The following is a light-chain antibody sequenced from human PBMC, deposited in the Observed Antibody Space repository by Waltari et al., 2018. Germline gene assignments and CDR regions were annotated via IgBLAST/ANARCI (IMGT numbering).Light chain of an antibody. Sequence: EIVMTQSPATLSVSPGERATLSCRASQSVSSNLAWYQQKPGQAPRLLIYGASTRATGTPARLRGGGSGTGFTLTIGSLRSEVLAVYYCQRYNNWPLPLGGGTKVRSN. V-gene: IGKV3-15*01. CDR2: GAS. CDR3: QRYNNWPLP. J-gene: IGKJ4*01. CDR1: QSVSSN.